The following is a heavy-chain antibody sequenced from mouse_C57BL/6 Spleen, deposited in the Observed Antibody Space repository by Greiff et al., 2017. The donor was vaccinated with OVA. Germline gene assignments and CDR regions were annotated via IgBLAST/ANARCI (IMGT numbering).Heavy chain of an antibody. CDR2: IYPGSGST. CDR3: ARGRTMVKYYFDY. CDR1: GYTFTSYW. D-gene: IGHD1-1*02. J-gene: IGHJ2*01. Sequence: QVHVKQPGAELVKPGASVKMSCKASGYTFTSYWITWVKQRPGQGLEWIGDIYPGSGSTNYNEKFKSKATLTVDTSSSTAYMQLSSLTSEDSAVYYCARGRTMVKYYFDYWGQGTTLTVSS. V-gene: IGHV1-55*01.